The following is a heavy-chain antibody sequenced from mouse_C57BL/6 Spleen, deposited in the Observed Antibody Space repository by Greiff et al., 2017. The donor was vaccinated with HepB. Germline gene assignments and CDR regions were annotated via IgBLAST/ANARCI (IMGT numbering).Heavy chain of an antibody. V-gene: IGHV1-20*01. J-gene: IGHJ4*01. CDR1: GYSFTGYF. Sequence: EVKLMESGPELVKPGDSVKISCKASGYSFTGYFMNWVMQSHGKSLEWIGRINPYNGDTFYNQKFKGKATLTVDKSSSTAHMELRSLTSEDSAVYYCARGEMDYWGQGTSVTVSS. CDR3: ARGEMDY. CDR2: INPYNGDT.